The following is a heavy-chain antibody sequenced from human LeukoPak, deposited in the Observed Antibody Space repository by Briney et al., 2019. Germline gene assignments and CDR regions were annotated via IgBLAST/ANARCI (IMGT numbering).Heavy chain of an antibody. CDR2: ISGSGGST. J-gene: IGHJ6*03. V-gene: IGHV3-23*01. D-gene: IGHD5-24*01. CDR3: ASTIEMATIRGNYYYYMDV. CDR1: GFTFSSYA. Sequence: GGSLRLSCAASGFTFSSYAMSWVRQAPGKGLEWVSAISGSGGSTYYADSVKGRFTISRDNSKNTLYLQMNSLRAEDTAVYYCASTIEMATIRGNYYYYMDVWGKGTTVTVSS.